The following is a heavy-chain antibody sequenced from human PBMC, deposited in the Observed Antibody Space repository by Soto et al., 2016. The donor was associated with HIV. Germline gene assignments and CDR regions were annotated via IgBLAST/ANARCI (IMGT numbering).Heavy chain of an antibody. V-gene: IGHV1-8*03. J-gene: IGHJ4*02. CDR1: GYNFINHD. Sequence: QVQLEQSAAEVRKPGASVKVSCKTSGYNFINHDINWVRQAPGQGLEWMGWMNPKTENKGLPQDFLGRLTFTSDTSISTAYMELSNLRFEDTAVYYCATGRHSFDTRGSWRAYYLDEWGQGTLVTVFS. D-gene: IGHD3-3*01. CDR3: ATGRHSFDTRGSWRAYYLDE. CDR2: MNPKTENK.